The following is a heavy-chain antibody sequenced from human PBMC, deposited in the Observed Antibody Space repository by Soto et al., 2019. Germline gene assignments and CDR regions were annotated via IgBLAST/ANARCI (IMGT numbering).Heavy chain of an antibody. CDR3: ARGGRITMVRAIRGYYFDY. D-gene: IGHD3-10*01. V-gene: IGHV4-34*01. J-gene: IGHJ4*02. CDR2: INHSGST. CDR1: GGSFSGYY. Sequence: PSETLSLTCAVYGGSFSGYYWSWIRQPPGKGLEWIGEINHSGSTNYNPSLKSRVTISVDTSKNQFSLKLSSVTAADTAVYYCARGGRITMVRAIRGYYFDYWGQGTLVTVSS.